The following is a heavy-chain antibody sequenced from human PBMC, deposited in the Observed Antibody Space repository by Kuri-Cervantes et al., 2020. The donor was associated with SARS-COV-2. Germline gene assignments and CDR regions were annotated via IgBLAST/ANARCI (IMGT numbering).Heavy chain of an antibody. CDR2: ISSSSSYI. J-gene: IGHJ4*02. D-gene: IGHD7-27*01. V-gene: IGHV3-21*01. CDR3: ARGGNWAPLDY. CDR1: GLTFSSYS. Sequence: GESLKISCAASGLTFSSYSMNWVRQAPGKGLEWVSSISSSSSYIYYADSVKGRFTISRDNAKNSLYLQMNSLRAEDTAVYYCARGGNWAPLDYWGQGTLVTVSS.